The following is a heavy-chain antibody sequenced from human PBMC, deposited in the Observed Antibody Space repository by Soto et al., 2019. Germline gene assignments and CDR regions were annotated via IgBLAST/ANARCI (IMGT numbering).Heavy chain of an antibody. CDR3: ARELRLGELSIP. CDR1: GGTFSSYA. Sequence: ASVKVSCKASGGTFSSYAISWVRQAPGQGLEWMGGIIPIFGTANYAQKFQGRVTITADESTSTAYMELSSLRSEDTAVYYCARELRLGELSIPWGQGTLVTVSS. CDR2: IIPIFGTA. V-gene: IGHV1-69*13. J-gene: IGHJ5*02. D-gene: IGHD3-16*02.